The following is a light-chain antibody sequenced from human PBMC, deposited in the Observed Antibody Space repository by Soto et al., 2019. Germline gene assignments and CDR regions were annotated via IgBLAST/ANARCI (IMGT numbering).Light chain of an antibody. CDR3: QQYGSSFT. CDR1: ESVSSVY. V-gene: IGKV3-20*01. CDR2: GAS. J-gene: IGKJ5*01. Sequence: VWTQSPGILSLSPGERVTLSCRASESVSSVYLAWYQQKPGQAPRLLIYGASKRATGIPDRFSGSGSGTDFTLTISRLEPEDFAVYYCQQYGSSFTFGQGTRLEIK.